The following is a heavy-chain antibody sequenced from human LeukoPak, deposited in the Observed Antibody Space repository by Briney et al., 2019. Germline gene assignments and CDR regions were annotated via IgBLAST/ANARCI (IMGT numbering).Heavy chain of an antibody. CDR1: GYTFASYD. CDR2: MNPNSGNT. V-gene: IGHV1-8*01. CDR3: ARGSGRYSGYDFDY. D-gene: IGHD5-12*01. Sequence: ASVKVSCKASGYTFASYDINWVRQATGQGLEWMGWMNPNSGNTGYAQKFQGRVTMTRNTSISTAYMELSSLRSEDTAVYYCARGSGRYSGYDFDYWGQGTLVTVSS. J-gene: IGHJ4*02.